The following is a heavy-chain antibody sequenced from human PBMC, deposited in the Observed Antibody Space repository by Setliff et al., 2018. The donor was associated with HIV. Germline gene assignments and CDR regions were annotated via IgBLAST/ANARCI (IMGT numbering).Heavy chain of an antibody. D-gene: IGHD2-15*01. CDR3: ASLGYCSGVRCYQPSYYYYGLDI. CDR2: INHSGST. CDR1: GGSFSGYY. Sequence: SLTCAVYGGSFSGYYWSWIRQPPGKGLEWIGEINHSGSTNYNASLKSRVTLSVDTSKKQFSLKLRSVTAADTAVYYCASLGYCSGVRCYQPSYYYYGLDIWGQGTTVTVSS. J-gene: IGHJ6*02. V-gene: IGHV4-34*01.